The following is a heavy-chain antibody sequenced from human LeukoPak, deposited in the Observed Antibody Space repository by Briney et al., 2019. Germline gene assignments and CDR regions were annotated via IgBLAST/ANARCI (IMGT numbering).Heavy chain of an antibody. CDR3: ARHRGAGYCSGGSCSGAFDP. V-gene: IGHV5-51*01. Sequence: GESLKISCKGSGYSFTSYWIGWVRQMPGKGLEWMGIIYPGDSDTRYSPSFQGQVTISADKSISTAYLQWSSMKASDTAMYYCARHRGAGYCSGGSCSGAFDPWGQGTLVTVSS. D-gene: IGHD2-15*01. CDR1: GYSFTSYW. J-gene: IGHJ5*02. CDR2: IYPGDSDT.